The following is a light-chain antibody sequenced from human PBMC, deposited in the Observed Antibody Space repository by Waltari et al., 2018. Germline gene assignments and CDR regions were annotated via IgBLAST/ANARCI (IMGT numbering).Light chain of an antibody. V-gene: IGLV3-21*03. CDR1: NIGRDC. Sequence: SYVLTQPPSVSVAPGKTATITCGGTNIGRDCVPWYQQKHGQAPVLVVYDDSDRPSGIPERFSGTKSGNTATLTISSVEDGDEADYYCQVWDTSSDHPYVFGTGTKVTVL. J-gene: IGLJ1*01. CDR3: QVWDTSSDHPYV. CDR2: DDS.